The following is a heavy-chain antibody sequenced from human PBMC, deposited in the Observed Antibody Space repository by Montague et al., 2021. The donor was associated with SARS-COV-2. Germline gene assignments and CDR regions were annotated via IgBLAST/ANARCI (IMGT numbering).Heavy chain of an antibody. CDR2: IDWDDDK. CDR3: ARTYYDILTGYDPYAY. J-gene: IGHJ4*02. Sequence: PALVKPTQTLTLTCTFSGFSLSTSGMCVSWIRQPPGKALEWLALIDWDDDKYYSTSLKTRLTISKDTSKNQVVLTMTNMDPVDTATYYCARTYYDILTGYDPYAYGGQGTLVTVPS. D-gene: IGHD3-9*01. CDR1: GFSLSTSGMC. V-gene: IGHV2-70*01.